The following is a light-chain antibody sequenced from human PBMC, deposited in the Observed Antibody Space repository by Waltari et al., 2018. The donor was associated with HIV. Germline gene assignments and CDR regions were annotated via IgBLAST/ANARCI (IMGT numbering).Light chain of an antibody. CDR1: RPNIGSNT. J-gene: IGLJ3*02. V-gene: IGLV1-44*01. Sequence: QSVLTQPPSASGTPGQTVTISCSGSRPNIGSNTVNWYQHLPGTAPKLLIYSNNVRPSGVPDRFSGFKSGTSASLAISGLQSQDEADYYCTTWDDSLNVLVFGGGTEVTVL. CDR2: SNN. CDR3: TTWDDSLNVLV.